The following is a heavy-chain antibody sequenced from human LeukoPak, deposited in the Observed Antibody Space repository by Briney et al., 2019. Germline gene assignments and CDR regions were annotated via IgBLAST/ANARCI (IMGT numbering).Heavy chain of an antibody. V-gene: IGHV4-59*12. D-gene: IGHD4-11*01. CDR1: GGFSRSYY. CDR2: ISNSGNS. CDR3: ARGTVKPWYMDV. J-gene: IGHJ6*03. Sequence: SETLSLTCTVSGGFSRSYYWNWMRQPPGKGLEWIGYISNSGNSNSNPSLRSRLTISLDTSKDQFSLMLSSVTAADTAVYYCARGTVKPWYMDVWGKGTTVTVSS.